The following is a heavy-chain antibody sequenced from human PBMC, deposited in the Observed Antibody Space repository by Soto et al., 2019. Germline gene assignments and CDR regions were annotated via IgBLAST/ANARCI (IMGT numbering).Heavy chain of an antibody. Sequence: EVQLVESGGGLVQPGGSLKLSCAASGFIFSGSAIHWVLQASGKGLEWVGRIRSRANNFATSSAASVKGRFTFSRDDSKNKAYLQMNTLKPEDTAVYYCARGQGAAIGDYYYHGMDVWGQGTTVTVSS. V-gene: IGHV3-73*02. D-gene: IGHD2-2*02. CDR2: IRSRANNFAT. CDR3: ARGQGAAIGDYYYHGMDV. CDR1: GFIFSGSA. J-gene: IGHJ6*02.